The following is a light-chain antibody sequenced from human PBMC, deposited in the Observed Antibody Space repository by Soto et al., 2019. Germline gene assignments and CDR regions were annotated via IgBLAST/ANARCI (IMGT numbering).Light chain of an antibody. CDR3: QSYDSSLSGWV. Sequence: QPVLTQPPSGSGAPGQRVTISCTGSSSKIGAGYDVHWYQQLPGKAPKLLIYGNSNRPSGVPDRFSGSKSGTSASLAITGLQAEDEADYYCQSYDSSLSGWVFGGGTKLTVL. CDR1: SSKIGAGYD. CDR2: GNS. V-gene: IGLV1-40*01. J-gene: IGLJ3*02.